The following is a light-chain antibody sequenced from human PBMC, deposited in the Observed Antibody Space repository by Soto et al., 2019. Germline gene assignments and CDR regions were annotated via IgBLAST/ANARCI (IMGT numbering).Light chain of an antibody. Sequence: QSALTQPPSASGSPGQSVTISCTGTSSDVGGYNYVSWYQQHPGKAPKLMIYEVSQRPSGVPDRFSGSKSGNTASPTVSGLQAEDEADYYCSSYAGSNNFVFGTGTKLTVL. CDR1: SSDVGGYNY. J-gene: IGLJ1*01. CDR3: SSYAGSNNFV. V-gene: IGLV2-8*01. CDR2: EVS.